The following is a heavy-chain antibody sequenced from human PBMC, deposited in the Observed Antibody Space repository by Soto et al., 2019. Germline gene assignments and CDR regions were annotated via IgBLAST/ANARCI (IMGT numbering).Heavy chain of an antibody. Sequence: QGTLVQSGPEVKKPGASVKVSCTAPGYSFSGYDITWVRQAPGQGLEWLGWVSTSIRSTMSAEKLQGRLTMTTDTSTTTVYMELRGLTSDDTAVYYCARDSGAALYGEDALDIWGQGTMVSVSS. CDR2: VSTSIRST. CDR1: GYSFSGYD. V-gene: IGHV1-18*04. J-gene: IGHJ3*02. D-gene: IGHD3-10*01. CDR3: ARDSGAALYGEDALDI.